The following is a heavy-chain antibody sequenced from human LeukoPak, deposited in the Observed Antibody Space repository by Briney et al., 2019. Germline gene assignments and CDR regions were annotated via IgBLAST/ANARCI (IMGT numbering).Heavy chain of an antibody. CDR1: GYTFTSYG. J-gene: IGHJ6*03. D-gene: IGHD2-15*01. CDR3: ARRGHQPLHCSGGSCKYPYYYYMDV. CDR2: ISAYNGNT. V-gene: IGHV1-18*01. Sequence: GASVKVSCKASGYTFTSYGISWVRQAPGQGLEWMGWISAYNGNTNYAQKLQGRVTMTTDTSTSTAYMELRSLRSDDTAVYYCARRGHQPLHCSGGSCKYPYYYYMDVWGKGTTVTVSS.